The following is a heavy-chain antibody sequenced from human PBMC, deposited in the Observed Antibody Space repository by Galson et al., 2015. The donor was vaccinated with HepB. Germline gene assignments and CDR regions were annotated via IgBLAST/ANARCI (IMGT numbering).Heavy chain of an antibody. CDR3: ASTRHDYGDYGAWNYFDY. Sequence: SETLSLTCTVSGGSISSYYWSWIRQPAGKGLEWIGRIYTSGSTNYNPSLKSRVTMSVDTSKNQFSLKLSSVTAADTAVYYCASTRHDYGDYGAWNYFDYWGQGILVTVSS. CDR2: IYTSGST. V-gene: IGHV4-4*07. CDR1: GGSISSYY. J-gene: IGHJ4*02. D-gene: IGHD4-17*01.